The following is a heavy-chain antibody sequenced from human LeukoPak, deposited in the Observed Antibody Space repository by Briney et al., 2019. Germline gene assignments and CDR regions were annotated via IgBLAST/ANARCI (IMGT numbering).Heavy chain of an antibody. CDR3: VKSGGYYYMDA. Sequence: GGSLRLSCAASGFIFYEYAIHWVRQTLGKGLECVSTISWNRDIILYADSVKGRFTISRDSDKKSLYLEMNSLRPEDMALYYCVKSGGYYYMDAWGKGTTVIVSS. D-gene: IGHD3-16*01. CDR1: GFIFYEYA. J-gene: IGHJ6*03. V-gene: IGHV3-9*03. CDR2: ISWNRDII.